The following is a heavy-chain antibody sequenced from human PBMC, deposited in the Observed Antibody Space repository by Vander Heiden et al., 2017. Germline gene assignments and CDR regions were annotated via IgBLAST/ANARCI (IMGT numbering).Heavy chain of an antibody. Sequence: EVQLLESGGGLVQPGGSLRLSCAASGFTFSSYAMSWVRQAPGKGLEWGSAISGRGGSTYYADSGKGRFTISRDNSKNTLYLQMNSLRAEDTAVYYCAKGGGAIAAAGKFDYWGQGTLVTVSS. J-gene: IGHJ4*02. V-gene: IGHV3-23*01. CDR3: AKGGGAIAAAGKFDY. CDR1: GFTFSSYA. D-gene: IGHD6-13*01. CDR2: ISGRGGST.